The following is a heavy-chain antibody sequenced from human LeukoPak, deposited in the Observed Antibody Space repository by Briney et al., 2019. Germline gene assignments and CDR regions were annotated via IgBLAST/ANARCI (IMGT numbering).Heavy chain of an antibody. Sequence: SQTLSLTCTVSGGSISSGDYYWSWIRQPPGKSLEWIAYIYYSGSTYYNPSLKSRVTRSVDTSNNQFCLKLSSVTAADTAVYYCARDVRNWFDPWGQGTLVTVSS. D-gene: IGHD3-10*02. CDR2: IYYSGST. CDR3: ARDVRNWFDP. CDR1: GGSISSGDYY. V-gene: IGHV4-30-4*08. J-gene: IGHJ5*02.